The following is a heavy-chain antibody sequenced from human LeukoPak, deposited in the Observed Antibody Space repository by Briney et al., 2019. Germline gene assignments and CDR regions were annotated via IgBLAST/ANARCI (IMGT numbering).Heavy chain of an antibody. J-gene: IGHJ4*02. CDR2: ISASGDTT. CDR1: GFIFSSYD. V-gene: IGHV3-23*01. CDR3: AKWGCSGGSCYPFAY. Sequence: GGSLRLSCAASGFIFSSYDMSWVRQTPGKGLEWVSGISASGDTTYYADSVKGRFTISRDNSKNTLYLQMNSLRAEDTAVYYCAKWGCSGGSCYPFAYWGQGTLVTVSS. D-gene: IGHD2-15*01.